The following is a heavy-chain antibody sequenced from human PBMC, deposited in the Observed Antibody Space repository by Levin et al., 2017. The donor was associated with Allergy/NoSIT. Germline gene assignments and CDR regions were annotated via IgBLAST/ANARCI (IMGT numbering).Heavy chain of an antibody. CDR2: IWYNGINK. V-gene: IGHV3-33*01. CDR3: ARISGGTYYLLDY. J-gene: IGHJ4*02. D-gene: IGHD1-26*01. CDR1: GFTFNDYG. Sequence: GGSLRLSCAASGFTFNDYGFHWVRQAPGKGLEWVAVIWYNGINKYYADSVRGRFTASRDNFESTLYLQMDSLRAEDTAVYYCARISGGTYYLLDYWGQGTLVTVSS.